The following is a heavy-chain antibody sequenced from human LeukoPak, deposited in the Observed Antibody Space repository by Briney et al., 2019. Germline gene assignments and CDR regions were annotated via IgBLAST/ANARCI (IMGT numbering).Heavy chain of an antibody. D-gene: IGHD5-18*01. CDR3: AREDTAMVDY. V-gene: IGHV3-21*01. CDR2: ISSSSSYI. CDR1: GFTFSSYS. J-gene: IGHJ4*02. Sequence: PGGSLRLSCAASGFTFSSYSMNWVRQAPGKGLEWVSSISSSSSYIYYADSVKGRFTISRDSAKNSLYLQMNSLRAEDTAVYYCAREDTAMVDYWGQGTLVTVSS.